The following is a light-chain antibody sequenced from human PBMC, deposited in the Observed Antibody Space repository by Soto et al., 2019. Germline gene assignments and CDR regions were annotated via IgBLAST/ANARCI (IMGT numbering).Light chain of an antibody. Sequence: EIVMTQSPATLSVSPGERATLSCRASQSVSSNLAWYQQKPGQAPRLLIYGASTRATGIPARFSGSGSGTEFTLTISSLQSEDFAVYYCQQRSNWPALTFGGGTKVDNK. CDR1: QSVSSN. J-gene: IGKJ4*01. CDR3: QQRSNWPALT. CDR2: GAS. V-gene: IGKV3-15*01.